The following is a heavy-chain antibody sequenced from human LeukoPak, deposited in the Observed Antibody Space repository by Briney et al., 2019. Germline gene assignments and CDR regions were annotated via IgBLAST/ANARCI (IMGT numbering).Heavy chain of an antibody. CDR1: GGSVNSGTYY. CDR3: GRVFDL. Sequence: SETLSLTCTVSGGSVNSGTYYWSWIRQPPGKGLEWIGNIYYSGSAYYNPSLKSRVTMSVDTSKNQFSLKLSSVTAADTAVYYCGRVFDLWGQGTLVTVSS. CDR2: IYYSGSA. J-gene: IGHJ5*02. V-gene: IGHV4-39*07.